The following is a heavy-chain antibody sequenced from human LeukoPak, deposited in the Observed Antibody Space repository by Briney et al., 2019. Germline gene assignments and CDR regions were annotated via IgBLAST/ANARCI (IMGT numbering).Heavy chain of an antibody. D-gene: IGHD5-18*01. V-gene: IGHV1-69*04. CDR2: IIPILGIA. CDR3: AGHSYGLVGTTDAFDI. Sequence: AASVTVSFKASGYTFTSYGISWVRQAPGQGLEWMGRIIPILGIANYAQKFQGRVTITADKSTSTAYMELSSLRSEDTAGYYCAGHSYGLVGTTDAFDIWGQGTMVTVSS. CDR1: GYTFTSYG. J-gene: IGHJ3*02.